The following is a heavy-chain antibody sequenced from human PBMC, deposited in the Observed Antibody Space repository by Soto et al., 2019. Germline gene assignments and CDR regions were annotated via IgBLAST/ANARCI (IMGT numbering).Heavy chain of an antibody. D-gene: IGHD3-16*01. CDR3: GHKGGGDRILDY. Sequence: QITLKESGPPLVKPTQTLTLTCAFSGFSLRTSGVGVGWIRQPPGKALEWLALIYWDGYKHYSPSLKSRLTITADTPKNHVVLKMPNMDPVDTATYYCGHKGGGDRILDYWGQGTLVTVSS. CDR1: GFSLRTSGVG. J-gene: IGHJ4*02. V-gene: IGHV2-5*02. CDR2: IYWDGYK.